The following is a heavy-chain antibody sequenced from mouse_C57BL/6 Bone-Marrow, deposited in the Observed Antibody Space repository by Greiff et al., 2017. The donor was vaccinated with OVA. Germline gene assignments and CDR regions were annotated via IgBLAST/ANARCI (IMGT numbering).Heavy chain of an antibody. CDR3: ATFYYGSSPGYWYFDV. V-gene: IGHV1-26*01. CDR1: GYTFTDYY. J-gene: IGHJ1*03. CDR2: INPNNGGT. D-gene: IGHD1-1*01. Sequence: VQLQQSGPELVKPGASVKISCKASGYTFTDYYMNWVKQSHGKSLEWIGDINPNNGGTSYNQKFKGKATLTVDKSSSTAYMELRSLTSEDSAVYYCATFYYGSSPGYWYFDVWGTGTTVTVSS.